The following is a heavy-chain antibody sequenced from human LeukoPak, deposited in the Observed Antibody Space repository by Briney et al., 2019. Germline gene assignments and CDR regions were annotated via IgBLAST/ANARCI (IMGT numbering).Heavy chain of an antibody. V-gene: IGHV4-34*01. CDR3: ARQLYVSGSYYAPMDV. J-gene: IGHJ6*03. CDR2: VHYSGST. CDR1: GGSFSGYY. Sequence: SETLSLTCAVYGGSFSGYYWSWIRQPPGKGLEWIASVHYSGSTYYNPSLKSRVAISVDTSKNQFSLKLSSVTAADTAVYFCARQLYVSGSYYAPMDVWGKGTTVIISS. D-gene: IGHD3-10*01.